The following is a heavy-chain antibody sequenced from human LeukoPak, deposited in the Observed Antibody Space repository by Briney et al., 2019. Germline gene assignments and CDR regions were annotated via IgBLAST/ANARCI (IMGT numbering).Heavy chain of an antibody. Sequence: SETLSLTCVVSGDSISSYYWNWIRQPAGEGLEWIGRIYSSGYTNYNPSLKSRVTMSIDTSKNQFSLKLRSVTAADTALYYCARGTSSSLYDWLVSWGQGTLVTVSS. D-gene: IGHD6-13*01. CDR2: IYSSGYT. CDR1: GDSISSYY. V-gene: IGHV4-4*07. CDR3: ARGTSSSLYDWLVS. J-gene: IGHJ5*01.